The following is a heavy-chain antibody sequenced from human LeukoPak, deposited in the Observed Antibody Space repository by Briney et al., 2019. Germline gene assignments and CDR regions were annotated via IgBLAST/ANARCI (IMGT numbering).Heavy chain of an antibody. Sequence: GGSLRLSCAASGFTFSSYAMSWVRRAPGKGLEWGSAISGSGAGTYYADSVKGGFTTSRDNSKNTLYLQMHSLRAEDAAVYYCATNTSSWSFDYWGQGTLVTVSS. CDR3: ATNTSSWSFDY. CDR2: ISGSGAGT. CDR1: GFTFSSYA. V-gene: IGHV3-23*01. D-gene: IGHD6-13*01. J-gene: IGHJ4*02.